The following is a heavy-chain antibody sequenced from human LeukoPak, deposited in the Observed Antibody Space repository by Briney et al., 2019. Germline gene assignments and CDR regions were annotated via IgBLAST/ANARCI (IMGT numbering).Heavy chain of an antibody. V-gene: IGHV3-11*06. CDR1: GSTFSDYY. CDR3: ARGRIAAAGAFDY. CDR2: ISSSSSYT. D-gene: IGHD6-13*01. J-gene: IGHJ4*02. Sequence: GGSLRLSCAASGSTFSDYYMSWIRQAPGKGLEWVSYISSSSSYTNYADSVKGRFTISRDNAKNSLYLQMNSLRAEDTAVYYCARGRIAAAGAFDYWGQGTLVTVSS.